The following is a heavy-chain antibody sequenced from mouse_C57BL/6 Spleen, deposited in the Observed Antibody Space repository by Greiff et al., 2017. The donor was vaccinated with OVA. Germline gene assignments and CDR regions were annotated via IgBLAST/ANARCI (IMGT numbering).Heavy chain of an antibody. D-gene: IGHD1-1*01. J-gene: IGHJ2*01. V-gene: IGHV5-9-1*02. CDR1: GFTFSSYA. Sequence: AASGFTFSSYAMSWVRQTPEKRLEWVAYISSGGDYIYYADTVKGRFTISRDNARNTLYLQMSSLKSEDTAMYYCTRERSSRGYFDYWGQGTTLTVSS. CDR3: TRERSSRGYFDY. CDR2: ISSGGDYI.